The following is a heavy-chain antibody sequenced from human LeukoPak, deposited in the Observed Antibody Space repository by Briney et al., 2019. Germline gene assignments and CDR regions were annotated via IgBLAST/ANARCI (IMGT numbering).Heavy chain of an antibody. Sequence: ASVKVSCKASGYTFTSYYMHWVRQATGQGLEWMGWMNPNSGNTGYAQKFQGRVTMTRNTSISTAYMELSSLRSEDTAVYYCATVGGYYDSSGYLNWGQGTLVTVSS. D-gene: IGHD3-22*01. CDR2: MNPNSGNT. CDR1: GYTFTSYY. CDR3: ATVGGYYDSSGYLN. V-gene: IGHV1-8*02. J-gene: IGHJ4*02.